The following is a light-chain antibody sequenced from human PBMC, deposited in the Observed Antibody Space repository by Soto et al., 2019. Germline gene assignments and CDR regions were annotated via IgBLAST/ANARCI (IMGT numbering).Light chain of an antibody. Sequence: EIVLTQSPGTLSLSPGERATLSCGASQSVTSNYLAWYQQKPGQAPRLLIFGASIRVTGIPDRFIGSGSGTEFTLTISRLEPEDFAVYYCQHYVTSLTTFGQGTKVDIK. CDR3: QHYVTSLTT. CDR2: GAS. V-gene: IGKV3-20*01. J-gene: IGKJ1*01. CDR1: QSVTSNY.